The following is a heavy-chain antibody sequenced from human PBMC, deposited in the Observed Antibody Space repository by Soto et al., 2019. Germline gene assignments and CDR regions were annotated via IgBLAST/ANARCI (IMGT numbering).Heavy chain of an antibody. CDR1: GFTFSNYA. Sequence: EVQLLESGGGLVQPGGSLRPSCAASGFTFSNYAMTWVRQAPGKGLEWVSVITGSGGGTYFVDSVKGRFTISRDNSKNTVYLQMNSLRAEDTAVYYCAKRPLTAAGFDYWGQGTLVTASS. CDR2: ITGSGGGT. J-gene: IGHJ4*02. V-gene: IGHV3-23*01. CDR3: AKRPLTAAGFDY. D-gene: IGHD6-13*01.